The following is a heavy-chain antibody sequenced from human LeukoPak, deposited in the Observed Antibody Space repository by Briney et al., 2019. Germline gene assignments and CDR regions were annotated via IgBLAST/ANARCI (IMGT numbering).Heavy chain of an antibody. CDR2: ISPSGDIT. CDR1: GFTFSNHG. V-gene: IGHV3-23*01. Sequence: GGTLRLSCAASGFTFSNHGMNWVRQAPGKGLEWVSGISPSGDITYYADSVKGRFTISRDNSKNTLYLEVISLTAEDTAVYYCAKDDAWLRFGEWSQGTLVTVSS. CDR3: AKDDAWLRFGE. J-gene: IGHJ4*02. D-gene: IGHD3-10*01.